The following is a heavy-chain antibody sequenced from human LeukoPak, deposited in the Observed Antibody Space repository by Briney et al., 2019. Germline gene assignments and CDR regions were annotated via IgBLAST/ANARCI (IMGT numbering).Heavy chain of an antibody. D-gene: IGHD1-26*01. Sequence: SETQSLTCAVYGGSFSGYYWSWIRQPPGKGLEWIGEINHSGSTNYNPSLKSRVTISVDTSKNQFSLKLSSVTAADTAVYYCASCPYSGVTSFDYWGQGTLVTVSS. V-gene: IGHV4-34*01. CDR2: INHSGST. J-gene: IGHJ4*02. CDR1: GGSFSGYY. CDR3: ASCPYSGVTSFDY.